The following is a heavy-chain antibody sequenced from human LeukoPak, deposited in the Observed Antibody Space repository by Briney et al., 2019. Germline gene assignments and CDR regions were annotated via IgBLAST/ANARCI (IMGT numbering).Heavy chain of an antibody. CDR3: ARGLWFGDENPPYFDY. CDR1: GGSISSSNYY. CDR2: IYTSEST. Sequence: PSETLSLTCSVSGGSISSSNYYWSWLRQPAGKGLEWIGRIYTSESTNYNPSLKSRVTISVDTSRNQFSLKLSSVTAADTAVYYCARGLWFGDENPPYFDYWGQGILVTVSS. V-gene: IGHV4-61*02. D-gene: IGHD3-10*01. J-gene: IGHJ4*02.